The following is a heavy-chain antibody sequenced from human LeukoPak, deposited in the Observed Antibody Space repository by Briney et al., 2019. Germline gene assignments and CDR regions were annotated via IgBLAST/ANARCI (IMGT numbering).Heavy chain of an antibody. V-gene: IGHV3-23*01. J-gene: IGHJ3*01. CDR2: ISGSAGFT. CDR3: VKDLEWLVAFDF. CDR1: GFTFSNYA. Sequence: GGSLRLSCVGSGFTFSNYAVTWVRQAPGKGLEWVSVISGSAGFTYYADSVKGRFIISRDNSRNTLFLQMTGLGAEDTARYYCVKDLEWLVAFDFWGQGTVVTVSS. D-gene: IGHD6-19*01.